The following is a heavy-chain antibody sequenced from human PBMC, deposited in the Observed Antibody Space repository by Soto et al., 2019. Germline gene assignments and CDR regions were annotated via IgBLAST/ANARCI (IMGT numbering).Heavy chain of an antibody. D-gene: IGHD6-19*01. Sequence: EVQLVESGGGLVKPGGSLRLSCAASGFTFSSYSMNWVRQAPGKGLEWVSSISSSSSYIYYADSVKGRFTISRDNAKNSLYLQMNSLRAEDTAVYYCARARSIAVAGTRVDYYYGMDVWGQGTTVTVSS. CDR1: GFTFSSYS. V-gene: IGHV3-21*01. CDR3: ARARSIAVAGTRVDYYYGMDV. J-gene: IGHJ6*02. CDR2: ISSSSSYI.